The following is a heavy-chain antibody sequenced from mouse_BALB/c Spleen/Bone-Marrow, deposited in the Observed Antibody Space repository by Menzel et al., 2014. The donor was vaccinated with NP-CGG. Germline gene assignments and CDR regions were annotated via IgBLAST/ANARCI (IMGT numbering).Heavy chain of an antibody. J-gene: IGHJ4*01. D-gene: IGHD2-3*01. CDR3: ARYDGYTDNAMDY. CDR1: GFTFTDYY. CDR2: IRNKANGYTT. Sequence: DVHLVESGGGLVQPGSSLRLSCATSGFTFTDYYMNWVRQPPGKALEWLGFIRNKANGYTTEFSASVKGRFTISRDNTQSIHYLQMSTLRAEDSATYYCARYDGYTDNAMDYWGQGTSVTVTS. V-gene: IGHV7-3*02.